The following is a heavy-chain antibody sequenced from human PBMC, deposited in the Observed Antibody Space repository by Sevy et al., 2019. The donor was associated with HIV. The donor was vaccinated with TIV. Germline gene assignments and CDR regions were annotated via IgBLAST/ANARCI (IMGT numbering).Heavy chain of an antibody. CDR1: GFAFSSHA. Sequence: GESLKISCAASGFAFSSHAMHWVRQAPGKGLEWVATISYEGTETFYAASVGGRFTISRDNSKNMLSLQINSLRPEETAVYYCARDGGYSIKWYPLYWGHGTLVTVSS. V-gene: IGHV3-30-3*01. J-gene: IGHJ4*01. CDR3: ARDGGYSIKWYPLY. CDR2: ISYEGTET. D-gene: IGHD6-13*01.